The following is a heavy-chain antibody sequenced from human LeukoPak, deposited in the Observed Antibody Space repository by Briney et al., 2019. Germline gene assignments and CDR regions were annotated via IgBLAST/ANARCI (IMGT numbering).Heavy chain of an antibody. CDR3: ARGVNMISFGGVIVTPWFDP. Sequence: GGSLRLSCAASGFTFSSYGMHWVRQAPGKGLEWVAVIWYDGSNKYYADSVRGRFTISRDKSNTLYLQMNSLRVEDTAVYYCARGVNMISFGGVIVTPWFDPWGQGTQVTVSS. D-gene: IGHD3-16*02. CDR1: GFTFSSYG. J-gene: IGHJ5*02. CDR2: IWYDGSNK. V-gene: IGHV3-33*01.